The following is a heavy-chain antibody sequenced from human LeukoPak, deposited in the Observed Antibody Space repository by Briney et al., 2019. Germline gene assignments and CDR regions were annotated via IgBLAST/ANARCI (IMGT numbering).Heavy chain of an antibody. CDR2: INHSGST. CDR3: ARAFRSTYFDY. D-gene: IGHD3-3*01. CDR1: GGSFSGYY. V-gene: IGHV4-34*01. Sequence: SETLSLTCAVYGGSFSGYYWSWIRQPPGKGLEWIGEINHSGSTNYNPSLKSRVTISVDTSKNQFSLKLSSVTAADRAVYYCARAFRSTYFDYWGQGTLVTVSS. J-gene: IGHJ4*02.